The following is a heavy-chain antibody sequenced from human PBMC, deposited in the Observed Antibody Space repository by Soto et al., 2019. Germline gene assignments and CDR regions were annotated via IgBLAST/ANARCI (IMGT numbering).Heavy chain of an antibody. CDR3: ATYGSATRSGTYGMDV. CDR2: INAGNGHR. V-gene: IGHV1-3*01. J-gene: IGHJ6*02. Sequence: QVQLVQSGAEVKEPGASVKVSCKASGYTLTSYAMHWVRQAPGQSLEWMAWINAGNGHRKYSQKFQDRVTVTSDASASTAYMELYILRSEDTAVYYCATYGSATRSGTYGMDVWGQGTTVTVSS. CDR1: GYTLTSYA. D-gene: IGHD3-10*01.